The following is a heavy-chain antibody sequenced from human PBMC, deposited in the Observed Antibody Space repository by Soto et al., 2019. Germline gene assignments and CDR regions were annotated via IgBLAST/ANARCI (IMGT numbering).Heavy chain of an antibody. CDR2: ISYDGSNK. Sequence: GGSLRLSCAASGFTFSSYGMHWVRQAPGKGLEWVAVISYDGSNKYYADSVKGRFTISRDNSKNTLYLQMNSLRAEDRAVYYCAKGDGCGWWATPTCVGAFDIWGQGTMVTVSS. D-gene: IGHD2-15*01. V-gene: IGHV3-30*18. J-gene: IGHJ3*02. CDR3: AKGDGCGWWATPTCVGAFDI. CDR1: GFTFSSYG.